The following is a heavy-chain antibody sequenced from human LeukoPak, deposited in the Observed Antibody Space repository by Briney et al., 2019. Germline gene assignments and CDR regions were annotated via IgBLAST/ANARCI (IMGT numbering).Heavy chain of an antibody. D-gene: IGHD6-6*01. J-gene: IGHJ4*02. Sequence: DPSETLSLTCAVYGGSFSNYYWSWIRQSPGKGLEWIGEINHNGSTNYHPSLKSRVTILVDTSKNQFSLKMSPVTAADTAVYYCAHSSSSLPADYWGQGTLVIVSS. CDR2: INHNGST. CDR1: GGSFSNYY. V-gene: IGHV4-34*01. CDR3: AHSSSSLPADY.